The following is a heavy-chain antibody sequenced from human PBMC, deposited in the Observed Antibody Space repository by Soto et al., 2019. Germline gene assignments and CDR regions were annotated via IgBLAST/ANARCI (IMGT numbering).Heavy chain of an antibody. J-gene: IGHJ4*02. CDR3: AKALCDGYSSGSLDY. V-gene: IGHV3-23*01. D-gene: IGHD6-19*01. Sequence: EVQLLESGGGLVQPGGSLRLSCAASGFTFSSYAMSWVRQAPGKGLEWVSAISGSGGSTYYADYVKGRFTICRDNSKNALYLQMNSLRAEDTAVYYCAKALCDGYSSGSLDYWGQGTLVTVSS. CDR2: ISGSGGST. CDR1: GFTFSSYA.